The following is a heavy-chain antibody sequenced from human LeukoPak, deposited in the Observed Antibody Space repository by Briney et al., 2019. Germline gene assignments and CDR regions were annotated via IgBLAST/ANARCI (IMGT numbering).Heavy chain of an antibody. Sequence: GGSLRLSCAASGFTFSNYGMHWVRQAPGKGLDWVAFIRYDGTNKYYTDSVKGRFTISRDNSKNTLYLQMNSLRAEDTAVYYCASNIVVVPAANDYWGQGTLVTVSS. D-gene: IGHD2-2*01. CDR3: ASNIVVVPAANDY. CDR1: GFTFSNYG. J-gene: IGHJ4*02. CDR2: IRYDGTNK. V-gene: IGHV3-30*02.